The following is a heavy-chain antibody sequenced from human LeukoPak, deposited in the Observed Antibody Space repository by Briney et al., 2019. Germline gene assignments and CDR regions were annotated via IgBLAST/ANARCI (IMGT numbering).Heavy chain of an antibody. J-gene: IGHJ6*02. CDR2: INPNSGGT. Sequence: ASVKVSCKASGYTFTGYYMHWVRQAPGQGLEWMGWINPNSGGTNYAQKFQGRFTMTRDTSISTAYMELSRLRSDDTAVYCCARARGTTGTTAPYYYYGMDVWGQGTTVTVSS. CDR1: GYTFTGYY. V-gene: IGHV1-2*02. D-gene: IGHD1-1*01. CDR3: ARARGTTGTTAPYYYYGMDV.